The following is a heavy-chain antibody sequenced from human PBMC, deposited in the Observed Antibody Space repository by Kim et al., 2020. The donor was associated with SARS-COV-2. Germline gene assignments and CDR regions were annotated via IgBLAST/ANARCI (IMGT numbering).Heavy chain of an antibody. CDR3: ARTVVVVAATSRIPAKFDY. CDR1: GGSISSSSYY. Sequence: SETLSLTCTVSGGSISSSSYYWGWIRQPPGKGLEWIGSIYYSGSTYYNPSLKSRVTISVDTSKNQFSLKLSSVTAADTAVYYCARTVVVVAATSRIPAKFDYWGQGTLVTVSS. V-gene: IGHV4-39*01. CDR2: IYYSGST. J-gene: IGHJ4*02. D-gene: IGHD2-15*01.